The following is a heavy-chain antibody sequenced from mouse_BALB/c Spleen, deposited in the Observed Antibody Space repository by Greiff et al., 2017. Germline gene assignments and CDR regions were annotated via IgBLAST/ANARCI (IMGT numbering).Heavy chain of an antibody. CDR3: ARSDYDGEAWFAY. D-gene: IGHD2-4*01. CDR1: GFNIKDYY. CDR2: IDPENGNT. V-gene: IGHV14-1*02. J-gene: IGHJ3*01. Sequence: EVQLQQSGAELVRPGALVKLSCKASGFNIKDYYMHWVKQRPEQGLEWIGWIDPENGNTIYDPKFQGKASITADTSSNTAYLQLSSLTSEDTAVYYCARSDYDGEAWFAYWGQGTLVTVSA.